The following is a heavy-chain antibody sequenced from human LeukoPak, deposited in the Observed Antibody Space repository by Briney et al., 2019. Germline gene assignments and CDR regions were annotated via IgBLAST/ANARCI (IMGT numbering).Heavy chain of an antibody. D-gene: IGHD3-10*01. J-gene: IGHJ5*02. V-gene: IGHV3-21*01. CDR2: ISSSSSYI. Sequence: PGGSLRLSCAASGFTFSSYSMNWVRQAPGKGLEWVSSISSSSSYIYHADSVKGRFTISRDNAKNSLYLQMNSLRAEDTAVYYCARDQGWFGENWFDPWGQGTLVTVSS. CDR3: ARDQGWFGENWFDP. CDR1: GFTFSSYS.